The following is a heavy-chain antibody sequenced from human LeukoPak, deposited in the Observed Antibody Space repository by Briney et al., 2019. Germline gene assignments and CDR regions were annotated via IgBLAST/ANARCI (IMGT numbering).Heavy chain of an antibody. CDR1: GYTLTELS. Sequence: GASVKVSCKVSGYTLTELSMHWVRQAPGKGLEWMEGFDPEDGETIYAQKLQGRVTMTTDTSTSTAYMELRSLRSDDTAVYYCAREESSKDAFDIWGQGTMVTVSS. D-gene: IGHD6-13*01. CDR2: FDPEDGET. CDR3: AREESSKDAFDI. V-gene: IGHV1-24*01. J-gene: IGHJ3*02.